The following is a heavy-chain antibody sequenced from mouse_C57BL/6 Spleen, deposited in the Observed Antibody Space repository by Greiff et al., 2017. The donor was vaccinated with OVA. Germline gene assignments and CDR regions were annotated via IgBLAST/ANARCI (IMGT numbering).Heavy chain of an antibody. CDR1: GYSFTGYY. Sequence: VHVKQSGPELVKPGASVKISCKASGYSFTGYYMNWVKQSPEKSLEWIGEINPSTGGTTYNQKFKAKATLTVDKSSSTAYMQLKSLTSEDSAVYYCARSRAAQVYFDYWGQGTTLTVSS. CDR2: INPSTGGT. CDR3: ARSRAAQVYFDY. J-gene: IGHJ2*01. D-gene: IGHD3-2*02. V-gene: IGHV1-42*01.